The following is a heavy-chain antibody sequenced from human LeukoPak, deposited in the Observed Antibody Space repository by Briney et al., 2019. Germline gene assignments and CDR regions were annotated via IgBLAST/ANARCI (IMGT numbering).Heavy chain of an antibody. J-gene: IGHJ4*02. D-gene: IGHD1-1*01. CDR3: ARSRWLQLHYFDY. V-gene: IGHV4-59*08. CDR2: IYYSGST. CDR1: GGSISSYY. Sequence: SETLSLTCTVSGGSISSYYWSWIRQPPGKGLEWMGYIYYSGSTNYNPSLKSRVTISVDTSKNQFSLTLSSVTAADTAVYYCARSRWLQLHYFDYWGQGTLVTVSS.